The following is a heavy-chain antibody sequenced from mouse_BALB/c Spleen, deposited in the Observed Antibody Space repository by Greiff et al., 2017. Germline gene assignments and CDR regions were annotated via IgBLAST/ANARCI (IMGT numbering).Heavy chain of an antibody. Sequence: EVQGVESGPELVKPGASVKISCKASGYSFTGNFMNWVKQSHGKSLEWIGRINPYNGDTFYNQKFKGKATLTVDKSSSTAHMELLSLTSEDSAVYYCGYGSSYGYFAYWGQGTTLTVSS. CDR3: GYGSSYGYFAY. J-gene: IGHJ2*01. D-gene: IGHD1-1*01. V-gene: IGHV1-37*01. CDR2: INPYNGDT. CDR1: GYSFTGNF.